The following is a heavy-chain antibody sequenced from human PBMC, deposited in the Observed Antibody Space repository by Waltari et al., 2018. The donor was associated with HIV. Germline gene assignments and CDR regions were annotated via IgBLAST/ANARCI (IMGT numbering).Heavy chain of an antibody. D-gene: IGHD6-19*01. CDR3: ARENSRASEWYGIWYFDA. CDR2: VNHSGKT. J-gene: IGHJ5*02. CDR1: GGSFSGYY. Sequence: QVQLQQWGTGLLKPSETLSLTCAVYGGSFSGYYWTWSRQAPGKGLEWIGEVNHSGKTNYNPSPASQVTISVDTSKNQFSLKLNSVSGADTAVYYLARENSRASEWYGIWYFDAWGQGTLVSVPS. V-gene: IGHV4-34*02.